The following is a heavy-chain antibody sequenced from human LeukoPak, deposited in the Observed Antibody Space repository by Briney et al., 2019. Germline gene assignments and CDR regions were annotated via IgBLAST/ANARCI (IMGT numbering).Heavy chain of an antibody. J-gene: IGHJ4*02. V-gene: IGHV4-31*03. Sequence: KASETLSLTCTVSGGSISSGGYYWSWIRQHPGKGLEWIGYIYYSGSTYYNPSLKSRVTISVDTSKNQFSLKLSSVTAADTAVYYCAREWRGYSDYWGQGTLVTVSS. CDR1: GGSISSGGYY. D-gene: IGHD5-12*01. CDR3: AREWRGYSDY. CDR2: IYYSGST.